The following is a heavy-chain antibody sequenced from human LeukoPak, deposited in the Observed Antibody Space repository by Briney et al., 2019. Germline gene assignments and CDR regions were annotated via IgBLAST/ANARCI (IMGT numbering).Heavy chain of an antibody. Sequence: ASVKVSCKASGGTFSSYAISWVRQAPGQGLEWMGIINPSGGSTSYAQKFQGRVTMTRDTSTSTVYMELSSLRSEDTAVYYCARAKYYDSSGYLYWGQGTLVTVSS. CDR3: ARAKYYDSSGYLY. J-gene: IGHJ4*02. V-gene: IGHV1-46*01. CDR1: GGTFSSYA. CDR2: INPSGGST. D-gene: IGHD3-22*01.